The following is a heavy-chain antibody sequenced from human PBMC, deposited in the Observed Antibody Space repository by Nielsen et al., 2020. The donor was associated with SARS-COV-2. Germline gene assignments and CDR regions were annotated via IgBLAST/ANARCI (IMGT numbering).Heavy chain of an antibody. V-gene: IGHV4-31*03. Sequence: SETLSLTCTVSGGSINLGGYYWTWIRQHPGKGLEWIGYIYYSGSTYYNPSLKSRVTISADTSKNQFSLKLSSVTAADTAVYYCASLGWTGYTGYDYGHWGQGTLVTVSS. D-gene: IGHD5-12*01. CDR2: IYYSGST. J-gene: IGHJ4*02. CDR3: ASLGWTGYTGYDYGH. CDR1: GGSINLGGYY.